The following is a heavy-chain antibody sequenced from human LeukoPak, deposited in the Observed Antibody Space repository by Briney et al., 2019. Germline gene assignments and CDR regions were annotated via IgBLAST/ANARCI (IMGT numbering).Heavy chain of an antibody. CDR1: GGSFSGYY. J-gene: IGHJ5*02. V-gene: IGHV4-34*01. CDR2: INHSGST. D-gene: IGHD2-2*01. Sequence: SETLTLTCAAYGGSFSGYYLSWIRQPPGKGLEWIGEINHSGSTNYNPSLKSRVTISVDTSKNQFSLKLTSVTAADTAVYYCARGGYCSSTSCRNWFDPWGQGTLVTVSS. CDR3: ARGGYCSSTSCRNWFDP.